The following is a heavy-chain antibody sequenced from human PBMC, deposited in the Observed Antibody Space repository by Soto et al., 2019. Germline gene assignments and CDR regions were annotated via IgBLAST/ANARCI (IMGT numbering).Heavy chain of an antibody. CDR1: GFPFRTSA. V-gene: IGHV3-23*01. CDR3: GKYSGSYPVYNGMNL. Sequence: EVQLLESGGGLVKRGGSLRLSCAASGFPFRTSAMNWVRQAQGKGLEWVSIISATSDAAHYAESVKGRFTSSRDNSKNTLYLQMNSLRAEDTAVYYCGKYSGSYPVYNGMNLWGQGTTVTVSS. D-gene: IGHD1-26*01. CDR2: ISATSDAA. J-gene: IGHJ6*02.